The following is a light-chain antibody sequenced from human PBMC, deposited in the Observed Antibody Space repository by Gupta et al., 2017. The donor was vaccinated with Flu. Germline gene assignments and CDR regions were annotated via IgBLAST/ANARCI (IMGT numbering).Light chain of an antibody. CDR2: SNN. J-gene: IGLJ3*02. CDR3: APWDDSLNGWV. Sequence: QSVLTQPPSASGPPGQRVTTSCSGSSSNIGSNTVNWYQQLPGTAPKLLIYSNNQRPSGVPDRFSGSKSGTSASLAISGLQSEDEADYYCAPWDDSLNGWVFGGGTKLTVL. V-gene: IGLV1-44*01. CDR1: SSNIGSNT.